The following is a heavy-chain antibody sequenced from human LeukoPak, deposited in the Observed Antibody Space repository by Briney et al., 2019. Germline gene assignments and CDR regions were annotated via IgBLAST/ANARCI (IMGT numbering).Heavy chain of an antibody. CDR3: ARGRGYSHSNWVDP. CDR1: GFTFSSYE. Sequence: GGSLRLSCAASGFTFSSYEMNWVRQAPGKGLEWVSVIYSGGTTYYADSVKGRFTISRDNSKNTLYLQMNSLRAEDTAVYYCARGRGYSHSNWVDPWGQGTMVTVSA. D-gene: IGHD5-18*01. V-gene: IGHV3-53*01. CDR2: IYSGGTT. J-gene: IGHJ5*02.